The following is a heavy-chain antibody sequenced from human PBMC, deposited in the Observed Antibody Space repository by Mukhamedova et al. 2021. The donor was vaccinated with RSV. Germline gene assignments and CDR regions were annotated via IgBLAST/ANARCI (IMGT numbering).Heavy chain of an antibody. J-gene: IGHJ4*02. CDR2: IYYGGST. V-gene: IGHV4-59*01. D-gene: IGHD6-19*01. Sequence: IYYGGSTNNNPSLKSRVTISVDMSKNQFSLKLSSVTAADTAGYYCARFSGWYGDFDYWGQGTLVTVSS. CDR3: ARFSGWYGDFDY.